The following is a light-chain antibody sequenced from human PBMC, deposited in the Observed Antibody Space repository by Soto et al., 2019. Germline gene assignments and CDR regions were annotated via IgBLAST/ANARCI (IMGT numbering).Light chain of an antibody. Sequence: DIQMTQSTSSLSASVGDRVTITCRASQSISSYLNWYHQKPGKAPKLLIYAASSLQSGVPSRFSGSGSGTEFTLTISSLQPEDFATYYCQQSYSTLPYTFGQGTKLEIK. V-gene: IGKV1-39*01. CDR1: QSISSY. J-gene: IGKJ2*01. CDR3: QQSYSTLPYT. CDR2: AAS.